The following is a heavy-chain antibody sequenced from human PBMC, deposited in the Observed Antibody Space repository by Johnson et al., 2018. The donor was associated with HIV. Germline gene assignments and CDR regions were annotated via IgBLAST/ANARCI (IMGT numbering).Heavy chain of an antibody. CDR1: GFTFSNSA. CDR3: ANFYYDNRDYYELASFLTDASDI. V-gene: IGHV3-30*04. J-gene: IGHJ3*02. Sequence: QVQLVESWGGVVQPGRSLRLSCAASGFTFSNSAMHWVRQAPGKGLEWVAVISYVGTNEYYADSVKGRFTISRDNSKNTLYLQMNSLPAEDTAVYYCANFYYDNRDYYELASFLTDASDIWGQGTMVTVSS. D-gene: IGHD3-22*01. CDR2: ISYVGTNE.